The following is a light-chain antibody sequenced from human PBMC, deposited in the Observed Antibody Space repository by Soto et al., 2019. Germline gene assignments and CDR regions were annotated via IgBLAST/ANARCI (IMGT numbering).Light chain of an antibody. CDR3: QQYKSYPLT. CDR2: KAS. CDR1: HSISSW. V-gene: IGKV1-5*03. J-gene: IGKJ4*01. Sequence: DIQMTQSPSTLSASVGDRVTITCRASHSISSWLAWYQQKPGKAPNLLIYKASTLESGVPSRFSGSGSGTEFTLTISSVQPDDFATYYCQQYKSYPLTFGGGTKVDIK.